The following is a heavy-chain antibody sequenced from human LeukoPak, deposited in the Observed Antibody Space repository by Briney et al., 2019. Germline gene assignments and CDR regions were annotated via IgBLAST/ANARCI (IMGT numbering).Heavy chain of an antibody. D-gene: IGHD3-9*01. CDR1: DFNFITYA. CDR3: ARDNYDILTGQGYYMDV. Sequence: TGGSLRLSCAASDFNFITYAMSWVRQALGKGLEWVSTISVGGDVTYYADSVKGRFTISRDNSKNTLYLQMNSLRVEDTAVYYCARDNYDILTGQGYYMDVWGKGTTVTISS. J-gene: IGHJ6*03. V-gene: IGHV3-23*01. CDR2: ISVGGDVT.